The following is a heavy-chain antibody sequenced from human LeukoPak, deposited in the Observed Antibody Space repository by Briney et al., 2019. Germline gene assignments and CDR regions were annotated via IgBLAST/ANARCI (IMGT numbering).Heavy chain of an antibody. CDR1: GFTFSSYS. CDR3: ARVGAHDAFDI. CDR2: ISSSSSYI. V-gene: IGHV3-21*01. J-gene: IGHJ3*02. Sequence: PGGSQRLSCAASGFTFSSYSMNWVRQAPGKGLEWVSSISSSSSYIYYADSVKGRFTISRDNAKNSLYLQMNSLRAEDTAVYYCARVGAHDAFDIWGQGTMVTVSS. D-gene: IGHD3-16*01.